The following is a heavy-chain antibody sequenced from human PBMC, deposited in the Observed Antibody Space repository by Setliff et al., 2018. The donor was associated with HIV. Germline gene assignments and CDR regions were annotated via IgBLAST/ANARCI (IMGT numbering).Heavy chain of an antibody. CDR1: GGSISSSSYY. CDR2: IYYRGST. Sequence: SETLSLTCTVSGGSISSSSYYWGWVRQPPGKGLQWIGSIYYRGSTYYNPSLKSRVTISVDTSKNQFSLKLRSVTAADTALYYCARGRYRSRWYASDHYYIDVWGKGTTVTVSS. D-gene: IGHD6-13*01. J-gene: IGHJ6*03. V-gene: IGHV4-39*01. CDR3: ARGRYRSRWYASDHYYIDV.